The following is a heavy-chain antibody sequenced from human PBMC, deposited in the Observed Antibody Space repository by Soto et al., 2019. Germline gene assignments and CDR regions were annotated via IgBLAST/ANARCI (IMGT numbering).Heavy chain of an antibody. CDR3: GRDGALGDTAVVDS. Sequence: QVQLVESGGGVVQPGKSLRLSCAASGFTFSTYGMHWVRQAPGKGLEWVAVIWYDGSNKYHGDSLKGRFTISRDNSKNTVYLQINNLRAEDTGVYYCGRDGALGDTAVVDSWGQGTLVIVSS. V-gene: IGHV3-33*01. CDR2: IWYDGSNK. CDR1: GFTFSTYG. J-gene: IGHJ4*02. D-gene: IGHD5-18*01.